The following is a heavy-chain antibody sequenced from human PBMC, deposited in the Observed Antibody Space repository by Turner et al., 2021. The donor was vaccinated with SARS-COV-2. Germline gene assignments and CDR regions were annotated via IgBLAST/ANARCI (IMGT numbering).Heavy chain of an antibody. V-gene: IGHV3-7*01. CDR2: IKEDGSEK. CDR1: VLTFISYW. CDR3: ASRAANVNTWRYLDY. Sequence: EVQLVASGGGLVQPGGSLRLSCAASVLTFISYWMTWVRQAPGKGLEWVANIKEDGSEKHYVESMKGRFTISRDNAKNSLYLEMNSLRAEDTALYYCASRAANVNTWRYLDYWGQGTLVTVSS. J-gene: IGHJ4*02. D-gene: IGHD2-15*01.